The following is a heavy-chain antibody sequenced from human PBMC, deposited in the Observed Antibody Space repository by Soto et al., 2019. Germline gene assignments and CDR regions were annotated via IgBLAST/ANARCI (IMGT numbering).Heavy chain of an antibody. V-gene: IGHV1-2*02. J-gene: IGHJ3*02. CDR1: GYTFTGYY. D-gene: IGHD2-2*02. Sequence: QVQLVQSGAEVKKSGASVKVSCKASGYTFTGYYMHWVRQAPGQGLEWMGWINPNSGGTNYAQKFQGRVTMTRDTSISTAYMELSRLRSDDTAVYYCARGCSSTSCYTRRAFDIWGQGTMVTVSS. CDR3: ARGCSSTSCYTRRAFDI. CDR2: INPNSGGT.